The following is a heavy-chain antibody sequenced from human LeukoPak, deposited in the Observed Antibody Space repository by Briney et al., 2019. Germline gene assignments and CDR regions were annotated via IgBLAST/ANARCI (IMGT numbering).Heavy chain of an antibody. V-gene: IGHV4-59*01. D-gene: IGHD5-24*01. CDR3: ARGGRDGYFIDY. J-gene: IGHJ4*02. Sequence: PSETLSLTCTVSGGSISSYYWSWIRQPPGKGLEWIGYIYYSGSTNYNPSLKSRVTISVDTSKNQFSLKLGSVTAADTAVYYCARGGRDGYFIDYWGQGTLVTVSS. CDR2: IYYSGST. CDR1: GGSISSYY.